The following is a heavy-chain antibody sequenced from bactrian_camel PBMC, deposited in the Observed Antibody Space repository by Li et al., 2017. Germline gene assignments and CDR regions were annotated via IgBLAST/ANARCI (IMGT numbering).Heavy chain of an antibody. D-gene: IGHD8*01. CDR1: GYTFSNCA. CDR3: ASTVGDMWNCRAGIRQARWDYNW. J-gene: IGHJ4*01. V-gene: IGHV3S53*01. CDR2: ISTGGSP. Sequence: HVQLVESGGGSVQVGGSLKLSCAASGYTFSNCAMAWYRQAPGKERELVSSISTGGSPYNYADSVKGRFTISQDNAKNTVHLQMNSLKVEDTAIYYCASTVGDMWNCRAGIRQARWDYNWWGQGTQVTVS.